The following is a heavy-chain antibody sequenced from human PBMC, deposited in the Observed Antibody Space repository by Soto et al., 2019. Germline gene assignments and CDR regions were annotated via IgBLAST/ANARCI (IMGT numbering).Heavy chain of an antibody. CDR3: ARGWYGEFVYYFDY. CDR1: GGSISSGGYS. CDR2: IYHSGST. Sequence: SETLSVTCAVSGGSISSGGYSWSWIPQPPGKGLEWIGYIYHSGSTYYNPSLKSRVTISVDRSKNQFSLKLSSVTAADTAVYYCARGWYGEFVYYFDYWGQGTLVNVSS. V-gene: IGHV4-30-2*01. D-gene: IGHD3-10*01. J-gene: IGHJ4*02.